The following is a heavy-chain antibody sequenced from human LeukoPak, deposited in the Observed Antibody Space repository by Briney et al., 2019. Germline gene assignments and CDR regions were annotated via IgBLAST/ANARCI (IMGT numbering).Heavy chain of an antibody. V-gene: IGHV1-69-2*01. Sequence: GASVKVSCKASGYTFTDYYMHWVQQAPGKGLEWMGRVDPEDGKTIYAEKFQGRVSITADTSTDTAYMELSSLRSEDTAVYYCARVGSGYTNDAFDIWGQGTMVTVSS. CDR3: ARVGSGYTNDAFDI. D-gene: IGHD5-12*01. CDR1: GYTFTDYY. CDR2: VDPEDGKT. J-gene: IGHJ3*02.